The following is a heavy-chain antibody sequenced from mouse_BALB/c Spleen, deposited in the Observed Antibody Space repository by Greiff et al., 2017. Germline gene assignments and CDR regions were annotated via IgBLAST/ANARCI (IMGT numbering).Heavy chain of an antibody. J-gene: IGHJ4*01. V-gene: IGHV14-3*02. Sequence: EVMLVESGAELVKPGASVKLSCTASGFNIKDTYMHWVKQRPEQGLEWIGRIDPANGNTKYDPKFQGKATITADTSSNTAYLQLSSLTSEDTAVYYCARSAAYYAMDYWGQGTSVTVSS. D-gene: IGHD1-2*01. CDR3: ARSAAYYAMDY. CDR1: GFNIKDTY. CDR2: IDPANGNT.